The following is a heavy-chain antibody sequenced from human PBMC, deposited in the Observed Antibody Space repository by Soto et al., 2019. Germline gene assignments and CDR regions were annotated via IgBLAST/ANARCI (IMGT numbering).Heavy chain of an antibody. V-gene: IGHV1-2*04. D-gene: IGHD3-16*02. J-gene: IGHJ4*02. CDR1: GYTFTGYY. CDR3: ARDLTAFGGVIAVLDY. Sequence: QVQLVQSGAEVKKPGASVKVSCKASGYTFTGYYMHWVRQAPGQGLEWMGWINPNSGGTNYAQKFQGWVTMTSDTAISTAYMELSRLRSDDTAVYYCARDLTAFGGVIAVLDYWGQGTLVTVSS. CDR2: INPNSGGT.